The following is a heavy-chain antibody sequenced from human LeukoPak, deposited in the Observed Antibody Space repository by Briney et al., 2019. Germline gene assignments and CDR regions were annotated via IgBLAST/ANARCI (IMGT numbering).Heavy chain of an antibody. CDR2: ISAYNGNT. J-gene: IGHJ4*02. CDR1: GGTFSSYA. CDR3: ARGVNSWQQFDY. Sequence: GASVKVSCKASGGTFSSYAISWVRQAPGQGLEWMGWISAYNGNTNYAQKLQGRVTMTTDTSTSTAYMELRSLRSDDTAVYYCARGVNSWQQFDYWGQGTLVTVSS. D-gene: IGHD6-13*01. V-gene: IGHV1-18*01.